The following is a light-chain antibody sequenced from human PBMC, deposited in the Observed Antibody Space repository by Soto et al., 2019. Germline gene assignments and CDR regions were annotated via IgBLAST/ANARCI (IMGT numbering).Light chain of an antibody. CDR2: GAS. Sequence: EVVMRQSPATLSVPPGERATLSCRASQSVSSNFAWYQQRPGQAPRLLFYGASTRATGVPDRFSGSASATELTLTLRILQSVYSGVYFCQEYQDWPPRPFGEGTRVEI. V-gene: IGKV3-15*01. J-gene: IGKJ5*01. CDR3: QEYQDWPPRP. CDR1: QSVSSN.